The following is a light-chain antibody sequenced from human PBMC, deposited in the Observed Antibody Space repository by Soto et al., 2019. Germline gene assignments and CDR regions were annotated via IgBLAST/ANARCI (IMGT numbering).Light chain of an antibody. CDR2: TAS. Sequence: DIQLTQSPSFLSASVGDRVTVTCRASQDIHIYLAWYQQKPGKAPKLLIHTASTLQSGVPSRFICSGSGTHYNLTISILQAEDFGSYYGQQLTSYSKWSFGQGTKVEIK. V-gene: IGKV1-9*01. CDR1: QDIHIY. CDR3: QQLTSYSKWS. J-gene: IGKJ1*01.